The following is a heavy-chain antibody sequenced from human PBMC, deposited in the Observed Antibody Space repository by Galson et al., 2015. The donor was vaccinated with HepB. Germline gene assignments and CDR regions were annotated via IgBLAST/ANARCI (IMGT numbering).Heavy chain of an antibody. D-gene: IGHD6-13*01. CDR1: GYTFTSYA. CDR2: ISAGNGNT. Sequence: SVKVSCKASGYTFTSYAMHWVRQAPGQRLEWMGWISAGNGNTKYSQKFQGRVTITRDTSASTAYMELSSLRSEDTAVYYCARGSPSSSWYIPMDVWGQGTTVTVSS. J-gene: IGHJ6*02. V-gene: IGHV1-3*01. CDR3: ARGSPSSSWYIPMDV.